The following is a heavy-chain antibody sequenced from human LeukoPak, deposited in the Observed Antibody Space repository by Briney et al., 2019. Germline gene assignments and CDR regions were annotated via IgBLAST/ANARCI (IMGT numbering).Heavy chain of an antibody. CDR1: GYSISTGYF. J-gene: IGHJ4*02. CDR2: IFHTGSA. CDR3: ASPRGTYIDY. Sequence: PSETLSLTCAVSGYSISTGYFWGRIRPSPGQGLEWIGSIFHTGSASYNPSLKSRATLSVDTSKNEFSLKLTSVSAADTAIYYCASPRGTYIDYWGQGTLVIVSS. V-gene: IGHV4-38-2*01. D-gene: IGHD3-16*01.